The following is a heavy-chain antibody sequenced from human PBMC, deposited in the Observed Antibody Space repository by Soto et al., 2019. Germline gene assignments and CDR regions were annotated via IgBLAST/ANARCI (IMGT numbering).Heavy chain of an antibody. Sequence: GGSLRLSCAASGFTFNSFGMHWVRQAPGKGLEWVAGIWYDGNSKYYEDSVKGRFTISRDNSKNTLYLQMNSLRADDTAVYYCARENYYDSSGLDYWGQGTLVTVSS. V-gene: IGHV3-33*01. J-gene: IGHJ4*02. CDR2: IWYDGNSK. D-gene: IGHD3-22*01. CDR3: ARENYYDSSGLDY. CDR1: GFTFNSFG.